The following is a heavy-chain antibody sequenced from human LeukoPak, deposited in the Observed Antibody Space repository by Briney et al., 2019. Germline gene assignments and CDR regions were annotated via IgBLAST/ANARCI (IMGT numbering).Heavy chain of an antibody. CDR1: GYTFTSYY. D-gene: IGHD2-21*02. J-gene: IGHJ5*02. Sequence: ASVKVSCKASGYTFTSYYMHWVRQAPGQGLEWMGIINTSGGSTTYAQKFQGRVSMTRDTSTSTVYLEVSSLRSEDTAVYYCESSQGGDTLWFDPWGQGTLVTVSS. V-gene: IGHV1-46*01. CDR3: ESSQGGDTLWFDP. CDR2: INTSGGST.